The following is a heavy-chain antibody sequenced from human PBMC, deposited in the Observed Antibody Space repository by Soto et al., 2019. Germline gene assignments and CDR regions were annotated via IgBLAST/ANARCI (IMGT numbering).Heavy chain of an antibody. CDR1: GGSISSYY. CDR2: IYYSGSN. D-gene: IGHD6-19*01. V-gene: IGHV4-59*01. J-gene: IGHJ6*02. CDR3: ARDKVNIGVDGIHYCYGMDV. Sequence: QVQLQESGPGLVKPSETLSLTCTVSGGSISSYYWSWIRQPPGKGLEWIGYIYYSGSNKYNPSLKSRVTTSVATSKTHFSRKLSSVTAADTAVYYCARDKVNIGVDGIHYCYGMDVWGQGTTVTVSS.